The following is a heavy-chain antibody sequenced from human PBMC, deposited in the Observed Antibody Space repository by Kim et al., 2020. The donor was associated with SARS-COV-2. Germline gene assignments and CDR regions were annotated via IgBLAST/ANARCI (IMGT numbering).Heavy chain of an antibody. Sequence: YYADSVEGRFTISRDESKNTLCLQMSGLRAEDTAIYYCAKLKSGRWLQNWGQGTLVTVSS. D-gene: IGHD6-19*01. V-gene: IGHV3-23*05. CDR3: AKLKSGRWLQN. J-gene: IGHJ4*02.